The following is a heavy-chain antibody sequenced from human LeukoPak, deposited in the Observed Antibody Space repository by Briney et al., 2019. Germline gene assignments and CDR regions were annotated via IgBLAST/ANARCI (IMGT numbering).Heavy chain of an antibody. CDR3: AKSYDFWSGYYPPFDY. V-gene: IGHV3-30*02. CDR2: IRYDGSNK. CDR1: GFTFSSYG. D-gene: IGHD3-3*01. J-gene: IGHJ4*02. Sequence: PGGPLRLSCAASGFTFSSYGMHWVRQAPGKGLEWVAFIRYDGSNKYYADSVKGRFTISRDNSKNTLYLQMNSLRAEDTAVYYCAKSYDFWSGYYPPFDYWGQGTPVTVSS.